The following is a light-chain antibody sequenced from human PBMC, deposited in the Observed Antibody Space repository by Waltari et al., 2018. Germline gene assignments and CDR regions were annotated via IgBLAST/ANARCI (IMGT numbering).Light chain of an antibody. CDR1: TNDLGSYNY. CDR2: DVT. Sequence: SALTQPRSVSGSPGQSVTISCTGTTNDLGSYNYFSCYQQHPGKAPKLIILDVTKRPSGVPDRLSGSKSGNTASLTISGLRAEDEAEYYCCSYAGSYTWVFGGGTKLTVV. J-gene: IGLJ3*02. CDR3: CSYAGSYTWV. V-gene: IGLV2-11*01.